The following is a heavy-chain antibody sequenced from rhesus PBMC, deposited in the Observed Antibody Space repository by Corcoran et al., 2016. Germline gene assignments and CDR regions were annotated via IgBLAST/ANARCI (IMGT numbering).Heavy chain of an antibody. D-gene: IGHD5-36*02. CDR3: ARLLATVTLSYFDS. V-gene: IGHV4-57*02. CDR1: GGSVCRSNW. J-gene: IGHJ4*01. CDR2: ISGSGGIT. Sequence: QLQLQESGPGLVKPSATLSLTCAVSGGSVCRSNWWIWIRQPSVTGLEWMGRISGSGGITSDNPSLKSRVTISKDTSKNQFSLKLSSVTAADTAVYYCARLLATVTLSYFDSWGQGVLVTVSS.